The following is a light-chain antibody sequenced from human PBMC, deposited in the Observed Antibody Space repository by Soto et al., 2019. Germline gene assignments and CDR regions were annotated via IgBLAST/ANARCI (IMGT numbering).Light chain of an antibody. J-gene: IGLJ1*01. CDR3: SSYRSSSTYV. V-gene: IGLV2-14*01. Sequence: QSVLTQPASVPGSPGQSITISCTGTSSDVGGYNYVSWYQQYPGKAPKLMIYDVSNRPSGVSNRFSGSKSGNTASLTISELQAEDEADYYCSSYRSSSTYVFGTGTKVTVL. CDR1: SSDVGGYNY. CDR2: DVS.